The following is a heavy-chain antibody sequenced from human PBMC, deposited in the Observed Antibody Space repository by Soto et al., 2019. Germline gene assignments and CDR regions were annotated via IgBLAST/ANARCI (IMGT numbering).Heavy chain of an antibody. J-gene: IGHJ4*02. V-gene: IGHV1-18*01. Sequence: ASVKVSCKASGYTFTSYGISWVRQAPGQGLEWMGWISAYTANTNYAQKLQGRVTTTTDTSTSTPYMEQTSLRSDDTAGYYCARDYQYYDSSGYYFAPFWDYWGQGNLVTVSS. CDR2: ISAYTANT. CDR3: ARDYQYYDSSGYYFAPFWDY. CDR1: GYTFTSYG. D-gene: IGHD3-22*01.